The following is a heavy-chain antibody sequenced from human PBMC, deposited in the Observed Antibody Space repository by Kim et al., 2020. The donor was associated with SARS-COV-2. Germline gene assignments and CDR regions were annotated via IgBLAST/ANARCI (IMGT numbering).Heavy chain of an antibody. Sequence: ASVNVSCKASGYTFTDYYMHWVRQAPGQGLEWMGWINPNSGGTNYAQKFQGRVTMTRDTSISTAYMELSRLRSDDTAVYYCARGVTMVRGAPSDYWGQGTLVTVSS. CDR1: GYTFTDYY. CDR2: INPNSGGT. J-gene: IGHJ4*02. V-gene: IGHV1-2*02. D-gene: IGHD3-10*01. CDR3: ARGVTMVRGAPSDY.